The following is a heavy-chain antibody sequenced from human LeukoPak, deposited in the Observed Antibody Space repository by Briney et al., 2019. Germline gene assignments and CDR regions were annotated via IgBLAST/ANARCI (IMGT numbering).Heavy chain of an antibody. J-gene: IGHJ5*02. D-gene: IGHD4-17*01. CDR2: ISAYHADT. CDR1: GYTFTSYG. Sequence: ASVKVSCKASGYTFTSYGISWVRQAPGQGLEWLGWISAYHADTDYAQKFQGRVTMTTDTYTTTAYMELRSLRSDDTAVYYCARVNGVTTGWFDPWGQGTLVTVSS. V-gene: IGHV1-18*01. CDR3: ARVNGVTTGWFDP.